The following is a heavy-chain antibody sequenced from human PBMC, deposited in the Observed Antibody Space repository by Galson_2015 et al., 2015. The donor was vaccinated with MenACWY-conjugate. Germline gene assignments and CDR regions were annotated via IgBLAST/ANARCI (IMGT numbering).Heavy chain of an antibody. J-gene: IGHJ4*02. CDR2: FSSNGHST. CDR1: GFTFSSSA. Sequence: SLRLSCAASGFTFSSSAMTWVRQAPGKGLEWVSVFSSNGHSTNYADSVKGRFTISRDNSKNTLYLQMNSLRAEDTALYYCAKVSPGGWYWDYWGQGTLVTVSS. V-gene: IGHV3-23*01. CDR3: AKVSPGGWYWDY. D-gene: IGHD6-19*01.